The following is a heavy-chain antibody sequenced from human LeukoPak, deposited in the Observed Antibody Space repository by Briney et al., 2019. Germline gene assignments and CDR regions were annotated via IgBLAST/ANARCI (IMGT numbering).Heavy chain of an antibody. Sequence: ASVKVSCKASGYTFTGYYMHWVRQAPGQGLEWMGWINPNSGGTSYAQKFQGRVTMTRDTSISTAYMELSRLRSDDTAVYYCANSPITMIVVQLDSWGQGTLVTVSS. D-gene: IGHD3-22*01. CDR2: INPNSGGT. CDR3: ANSPITMIVVQLDS. CDR1: GYTFTGYY. V-gene: IGHV1-2*02. J-gene: IGHJ4*02.